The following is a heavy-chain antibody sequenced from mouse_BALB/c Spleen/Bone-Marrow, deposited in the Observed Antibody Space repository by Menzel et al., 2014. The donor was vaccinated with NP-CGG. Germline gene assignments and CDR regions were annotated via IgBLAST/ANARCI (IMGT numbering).Heavy chain of an antibody. Sequence: VQLLESGAELVMPGASVKMSCKASGHTLTDYWMHWVKQRPGQGLGWIGAIDTSDSYTSYNQKFKGKATLTVDESSSTAYMQLSSLTSEDSAVYYCARSDYRFDPLPYWGQGTPVTVS. CDR1: GHTLTDYW. J-gene: IGHJ3*01. CDR2: IDTSDSYT. V-gene: IGHV1-69*01. D-gene: IGHD2-14*01. CDR3: ARSDYRFDPLPY.